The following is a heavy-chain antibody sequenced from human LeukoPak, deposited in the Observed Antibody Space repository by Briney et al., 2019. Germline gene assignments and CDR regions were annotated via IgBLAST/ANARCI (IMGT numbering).Heavy chain of an antibody. D-gene: IGHD3-10*01. J-gene: IGHJ4*02. CDR2: GNYGGTT. V-gene: IGHV4-39*01. Sequence: SETLSLTCTVSGGXISSSDXYWSWXRQPPXXELEWSASGNYGGTTYYNPSLKSRVTISVDTSKNQFSLRLSSVTAADTAVYLCARYVVYGSGKYYFDYWGQGSLVTVSS. CDR3: ARYVVYGSGKYYFDY. CDR1: GGXISSSDXY.